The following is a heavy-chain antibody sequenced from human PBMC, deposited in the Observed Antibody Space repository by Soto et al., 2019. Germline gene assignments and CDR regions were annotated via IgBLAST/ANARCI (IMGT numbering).Heavy chain of an antibody. J-gene: IGHJ5*02. CDR3: ARVGISMTGTTRWFDP. CDR1: GYTFTSYG. V-gene: IGHV1-18*04. D-gene: IGHD1-7*01. Sequence: GASVKVSCKASGYTFTSYGISWVRQAPGQGLGWMGWISAYNGNTNYAQKLQGRVTMTTDTSTSTAYMELRSLRSDDTAVYYCARVGISMTGTTRWFDPWGQGTLVTVSS. CDR2: ISAYNGNT.